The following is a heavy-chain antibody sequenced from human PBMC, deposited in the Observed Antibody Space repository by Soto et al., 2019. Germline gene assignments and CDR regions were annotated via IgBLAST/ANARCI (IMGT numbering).Heavy chain of an antibody. J-gene: IGHJ4*02. Sequence: SVKVSCKASGVTFSSYAISWVRQAPGQGLEWMGGIIPIFGTANYAQKFQGRVTITADESTSTAYMELSSLRSEDTAVYYCASSYDFWSGYYTYFDYWGQGTLVTVSS. V-gene: IGHV1-69*13. CDR1: GVTFSSYA. D-gene: IGHD3-3*01. CDR3: ASSYDFWSGYYTYFDY. CDR2: IIPIFGTA.